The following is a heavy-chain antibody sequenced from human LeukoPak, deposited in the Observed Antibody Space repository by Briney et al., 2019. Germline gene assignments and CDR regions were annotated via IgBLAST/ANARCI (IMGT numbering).Heavy chain of an antibody. Sequence: LAGGSLRLSCAASGFTFSSYAMSWVRQAPGKGLEWVSAISGGGGSTYYADSVKGRFTISRDNSKNTLYLQMNSLRAEDTAVYYCANWGRTVVTQIKRPRDYYYGMDVWGQGTTVTVSS. CDR1: GFTFSSYA. V-gene: IGHV3-23*01. CDR3: ANWGRTVVTQIKRPRDYYYGMDV. J-gene: IGHJ6*02. CDR2: ISGGGGST. D-gene: IGHD4-23*01.